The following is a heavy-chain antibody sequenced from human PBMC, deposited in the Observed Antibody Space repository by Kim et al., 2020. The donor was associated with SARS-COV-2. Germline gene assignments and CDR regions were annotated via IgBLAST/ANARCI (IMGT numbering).Heavy chain of an antibody. D-gene: IGHD6-13*01. CDR1: GLTFSSYG. CDR2: IWYDESNK. CDR3: ARDLDNSSWYYYQYGMDV. J-gene: IGHJ6*02. V-gene: IGHV3-33*01. Sequence: GGSLRLSCVASGLTFSSYGFHWVRQAPGKGLEWVALIWYDESNKYYADSLKGRFTISRDNSKNTLYLQMNSLRAEDTALYFCARDLDNSSWYYYQYGMDVWGQGTTVTVSS.